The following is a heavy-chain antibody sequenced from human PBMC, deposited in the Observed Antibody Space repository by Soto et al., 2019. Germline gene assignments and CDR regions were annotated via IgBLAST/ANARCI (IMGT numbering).Heavy chain of an antibody. CDR2: IYYRENSYYRGNT. D-gene: IGHD2-15*01. J-gene: IGHJ4*02. CDR3: ARRVGYCSGGSCYEYYFDY. CDR1: GDSISSSPYY. V-gene: IGHV4-39*01. Sequence: PSETLSLTCTVSGDSISSSPYYWGWIRQAPGKGLEWIGNIYYRENSYYRGNTYYNPSLKSRVTISVDTSKNQFSLSLTSVTAADTAMYYCARRVGYCSGGSCYEYYFDYWGQGTLVTVSS.